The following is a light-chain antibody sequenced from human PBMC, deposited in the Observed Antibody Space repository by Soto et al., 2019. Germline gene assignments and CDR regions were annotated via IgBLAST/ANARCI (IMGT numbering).Light chain of an antibody. V-gene: IGKV3-20*01. CDR3: QQYGSSPHT. CDR1: QSVSSSY. J-gene: IGKJ2*01. CDR2: GAS. Sequence: DSVLTQSPGTLSLSPGERATLSCRASQSVSSSYLAWYQHKPGQAPRLLIYGASSRATGIPDRFSGSGSGTDFTLTISRLEPEDFAVYYCQQYGSSPHTFGQGTKLEIK.